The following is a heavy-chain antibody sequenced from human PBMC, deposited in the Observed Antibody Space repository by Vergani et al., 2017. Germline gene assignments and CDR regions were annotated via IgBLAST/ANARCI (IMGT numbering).Heavy chain of an antibody. CDR2: INPNSGGT. D-gene: IGHD3-10*01. Sequence: QVQLVQSGAEVKKPGSSVKVSCKASGGTFSSYAISWVRQAPGQGLEWMGWINPNSGGTNYAQKFQGRVTMTRDTSISTAYMELSRLRSDDTAVYYCARSTMVRGVIRKIDYWGQGTLVTVSS. CDR3: ARSTMVRGVIRKIDY. V-gene: IGHV1-2*02. J-gene: IGHJ4*02. CDR1: GGTFSSYA.